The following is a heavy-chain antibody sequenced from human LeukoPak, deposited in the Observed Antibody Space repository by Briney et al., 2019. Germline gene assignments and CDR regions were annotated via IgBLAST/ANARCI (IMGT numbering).Heavy chain of an antibody. CDR2: IYRSGST. D-gene: IGHD3-10*01. CDR3: ARPYGSGSYYNAIYYFDY. Sequence: SETVSLTCTVSGYSISNGYYWDWIRQPPGRGLEWIGNIYRSGSTYYNPSLKSRATISVDTSKNQFSLKLSSVTAADTAVYYCARPYGSGSYYNAIYYFDYWGQGTLVTVSS. J-gene: IGHJ4*02. V-gene: IGHV4-38-2*02. CDR1: GYSISNGYY.